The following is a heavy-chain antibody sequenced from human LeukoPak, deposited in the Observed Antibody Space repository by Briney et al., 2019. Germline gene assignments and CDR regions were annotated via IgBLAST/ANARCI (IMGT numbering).Heavy chain of an antibody. CDR2: INHSGST. CDR3: ARGRLSRVTRL. D-gene: IGHD3-10*01. V-gene: IGHV4-34*01. CDR1: GGTFSGYY. J-gene: IGHJ4*02. Sequence: SETLSLTCAAYGGTFSGYYWRWIRQPPGKGLEWIGEINHSGSTNYNPAIKSRVIISVDTSKTQFSLKLSSVTAADAAVYYCARGRLSRVTRLWGQGTLVTVSS.